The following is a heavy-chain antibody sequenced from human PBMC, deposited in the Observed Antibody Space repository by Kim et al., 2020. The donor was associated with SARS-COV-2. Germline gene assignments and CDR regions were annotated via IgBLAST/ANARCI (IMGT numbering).Heavy chain of an antibody. J-gene: IGHJ4*02. V-gene: IGHV4-31*02. D-gene: IGHD4-17*01. CDR3: ASSIMTTVTTSPVFDY. Sequence: SLKSRVTISVDTSKNQFSLKLSSVTAADTAVYYCASSIMTTVTTSPVFDYWGQGTLVTVSA.